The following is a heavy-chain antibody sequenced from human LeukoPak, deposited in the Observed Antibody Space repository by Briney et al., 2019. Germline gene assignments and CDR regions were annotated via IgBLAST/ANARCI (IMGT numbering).Heavy chain of an antibody. CDR3: ARSTYYYGSGSALDY. Sequence: SETLSLTCTVTGGSISSYYWSWIRQPPGKGLEWIGYIYYSGSTNYNPSLKSRVTISVDTSKNQFSLKLSSVTAADTAVYYCARSTYYYGSGSALDYWGQGTLVTVSS. J-gene: IGHJ4*02. CDR1: GGSISSYY. D-gene: IGHD3-10*01. CDR2: IYYSGST. V-gene: IGHV4-59*01.